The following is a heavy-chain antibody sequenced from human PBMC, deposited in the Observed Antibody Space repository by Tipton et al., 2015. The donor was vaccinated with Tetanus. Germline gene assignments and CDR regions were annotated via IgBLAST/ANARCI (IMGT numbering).Heavy chain of an antibody. D-gene: IGHD2-15*01. V-gene: IGHV4-39*01. Sequence: LRLSCTVSGGSLTSSLYYWGWIRQPPGKGLEWIGNFYNGDTTHYNVSLKSRVTISVDTSKHQFSLKLTSLSAADTAVYYCARQTSTGIGGRGPFDYWGQGTVVIVSS. CDR2: FYNGDTT. J-gene: IGHJ4*02. CDR1: GGSLTSSLYY. CDR3: ARQTSTGIGGRGPFDY.